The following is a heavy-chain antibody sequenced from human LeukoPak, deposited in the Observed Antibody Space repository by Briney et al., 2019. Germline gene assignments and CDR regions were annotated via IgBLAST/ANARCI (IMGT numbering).Heavy chain of an antibody. CDR2: IYYSGST. D-gene: IGHD3-10*01. Sequence: SETLSLTCAVSGGSISSSNWWSWVRQPPGKGLEWVGSIYYSGSTYYNPSLKSRVTISVDTSKNQFSLKLSSVTAADTAVYYCASLRSYYGSGSYYKNIDYWGQGTLVTVSS. CDR1: GGSISSSNW. V-gene: IGHV4-39*01. J-gene: IGHJ4*02. CDR3: ASLRSYYGSGSYYKNIDY.